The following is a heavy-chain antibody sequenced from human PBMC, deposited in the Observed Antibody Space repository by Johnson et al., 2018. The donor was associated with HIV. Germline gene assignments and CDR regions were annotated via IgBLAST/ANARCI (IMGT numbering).Heavy chain of an antibody. CDR2: INWNGGST. Sequence: EVHLVESGGGVIRPGGSLRLSCAASGFTFDGYGMSWVRQAPGKGLEWVSGINWNGGSTGYADSLKGRFTISRDNAKNSLYLQMNRLRAEDTALYYCARDHPQWPSIWGQGTMVTVSS. CDR1: GFTFDGYG. J-gene: IGHJ3*02. V-gene: IGHV3-20*04. CDR3: ARDHPQWPSI. D-gene: IGHD6-19*01.